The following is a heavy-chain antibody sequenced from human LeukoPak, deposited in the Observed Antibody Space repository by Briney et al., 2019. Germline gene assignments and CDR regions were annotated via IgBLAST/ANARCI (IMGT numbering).Heavy chain of an antibody. CDR2: IRYDGSNK. CDR3: AKDHLPGIVVADRDY. V-gene: IGHV3-30*02. D-gene: IGHD6-19*01. Sequence: GGSLRLSCAASGFTFSSYGMHWVRQAPGKGLEWVAFIRYDGSNKYYADPVKGRFTISRDNSKNTLYLQMNSLRAEDTAVYYCAKDHLPGIVVADRDYWGQGTLVTVSS. J-gene: IGHJ4*02. CDR1: GFTFSSYG.